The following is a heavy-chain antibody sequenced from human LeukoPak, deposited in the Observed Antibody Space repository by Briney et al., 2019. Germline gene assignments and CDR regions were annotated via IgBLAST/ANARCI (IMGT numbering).Heavy chain of an antibody. Sequence: ASVKVSCTASGYTFTSFGINWVRQAPGQGLEWMGWLHPYNGNTKYEQKFQGRVTMTTDTSTGTAYMELRSLTSDDAAVYFCARDYWPDKGSSYAFDIWGQGTTVTVSS. D-gene: IGHD3-3*01. CDR3: ARDYWPDKGSSYAFDI. V-gene: IGHV1-18*01. CDR2: LHPYNGNT. J-gene: IGHJ3*02. CDR1: GYTFTSFG.